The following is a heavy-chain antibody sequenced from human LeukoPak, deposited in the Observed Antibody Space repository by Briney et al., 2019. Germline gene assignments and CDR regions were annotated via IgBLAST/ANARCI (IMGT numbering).Heavy chain of an antibody. J-gene: IGHJ4*02. CDR1: GFIFSTYS. Sequence: GGSLRLSCAASGFIFSTYSMSWVRQAPGKGLEWISYISSRGSGRFYADSVKGRFTISRDNGKKSVSLQINSLRDEDTAVYYCARVKGDGDSYYFDYWGQGTLVAVSS. CDR3: ARVKGDGDSYYFDY. D-gene: IGHD4-17*01. CDR2: ISSRGSGR. V-gene: IGHV3-48*02.